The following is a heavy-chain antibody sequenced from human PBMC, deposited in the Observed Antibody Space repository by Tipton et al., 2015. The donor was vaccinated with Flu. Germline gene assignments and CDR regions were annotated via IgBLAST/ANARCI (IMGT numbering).Heavy chain of an antibody. CDR3: AFGGADTAMGFPY. Sequence: SLRLSCAASGFIFSDYGMHWVRQAPGKGLEWVAVTWYDGSTEYYADSVKGRFTISRDNAKNSLFLQVNNLRAEDTAVYYCAFGGADTAMGFPYWGQGTLVTVSS. J-gene: IGHJ4*02. D-gene: IGHD5-18*01. CDR1: GFIFSDYG. CDR2: TWYDGSTE. V-gene: IGHV3-33*03.